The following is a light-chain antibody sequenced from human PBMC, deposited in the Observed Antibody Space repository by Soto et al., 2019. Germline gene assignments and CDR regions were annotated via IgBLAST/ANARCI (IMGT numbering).Light chain of an antibody. CDR2: KAS. CDR3: QQYYSYPLT. V-gene: IGKV1-5*03. Sequence: DIQITQSPSTLSGSVGDRVTITCRASQTISSWLAWYQQKPGKAPKLLIYKASTLKSGVPSRFRGSGSGTEFTLPISRLQPDDFETYYCQQYYSYPLTFGGGTKVDIK. CDR1: QTISSW. J-gene: IGKJ4*01.